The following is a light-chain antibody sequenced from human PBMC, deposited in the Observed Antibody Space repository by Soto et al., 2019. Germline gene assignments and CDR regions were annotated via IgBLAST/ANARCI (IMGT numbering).Light chain of an antibody. V-gene: IGLV2-8*01. CDR2: EVS. CDR1: SSDVGGYNY. J-gene: IGLJ3*02. CDR3: TPYAGDTSLGV. Sequence: QSALTQPPSASGSPGQSVTISCTGTSSDVGGYNYVSWYQQHPGKAPKLMIYEVSKRPSGVADRFSGSKPGNTASLTVSGRQSEDEDGNYCTPYAGDTSLGVLGGGTKLPVL.